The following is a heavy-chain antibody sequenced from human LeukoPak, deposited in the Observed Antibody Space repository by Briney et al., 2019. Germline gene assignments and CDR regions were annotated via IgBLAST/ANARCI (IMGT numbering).Heavy chain of an antibody. Sequence: GGSLGLSCVASGFTFSGFAIHWVRQAPGKGLEWVALISYNGRRKDYADSVKGRFTIDRDNSKNTVYLQMNSLRPDDTAIYFCARQEARNYYYEGLDYWGQGNLVTVSS. D-gene: IGHD3-22*01. J-gene: IGHJ4*02. V-gene: IGHV3-30*04. CDR1: GFTFSGFA. CDR2: ISYNGRRK. CDR3: ARQEARNYYYEGLDY.